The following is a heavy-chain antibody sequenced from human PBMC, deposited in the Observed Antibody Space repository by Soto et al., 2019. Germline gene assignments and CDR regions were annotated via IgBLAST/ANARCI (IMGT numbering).Heavy chain of an antibody. J-gene: IGHJ4*02. CDR3: ASIYGDYDSFDY. Sequence: GGSLRLSCAASGFTFSSYSMNWVRQAPGKGLEWVSSISSSSSYIYYADSVKGRFTISRDNAKNSLYLQMNSLRAEDTAVYYCASIYGDYDSFDYWGQGTLVTVSS. D-gene: IGHD4-17*01. CDR1: GFTFSSYS. CDR2: ISSSSSYI. V-gene: IGHV3-21*01.